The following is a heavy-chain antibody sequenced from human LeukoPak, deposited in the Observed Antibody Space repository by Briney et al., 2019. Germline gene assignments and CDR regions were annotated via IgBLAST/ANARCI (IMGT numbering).Heavy chain of an antibody. CDR2: ISYDGSNK. J-gene: IGHJ5*02. V-gene: IGHV3-30*18. CDR1: GFTFSSYG. Sequence: PGGSLRLSCAASGFTFSSYGMHWVRQAPGKGLEWVAVISYDGSNKYYADSVKGRFTISRDNSKNTLYLQMNSLRAEDTAVYYCAKDAQPRSRWFDPWGQGTLVTVSS. D-gene: IGHD3-16*01. CDR3: AKDAQPRSRWFDP.